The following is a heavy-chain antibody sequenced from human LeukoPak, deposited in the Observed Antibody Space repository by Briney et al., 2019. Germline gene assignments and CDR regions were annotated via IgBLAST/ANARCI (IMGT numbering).Heavy chain of an antibody. CDR2: IYYSGST. V-gene: IGHV4-39*01. Sequence: SETLSLTCTVSGGSISSSSYSWGWIRQPPGKGLEWIGSIYYSGSTYYNPSLKSRVTISVDTSKNQFSLKLSSVTAADTAVYYCARQKGIDIVQHDYWGQGTLVTVSS. J-gene: IGHJ4*02. CDR1: GGSISSSSYS. D-gene: IGHD2-15*01. CDR3: ARQKGIDIVQHDY.